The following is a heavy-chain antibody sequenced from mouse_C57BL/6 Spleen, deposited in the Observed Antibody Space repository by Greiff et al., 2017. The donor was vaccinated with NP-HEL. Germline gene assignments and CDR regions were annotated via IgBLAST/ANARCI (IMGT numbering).Heavy chain of an antibody. CDR1: GYTFTEYS. D-gene: IGHD1-1*01. Sequence: QVQLKESGAELVKPGASVKLSCKASGYTFTEYSIHWVKQRPGQGLEWIGWFYPGSGSIKYNEKFKDKATLTADTSSSTDYMKISRLTSEDSAVYVCARHEGCYGSCGYAMDYWGQGTSVTVSS. V-gene: IGHV1-62-2*01. CDR2: FYPGSGSI. CDR3: ARHEGCYGSCGYAMDY. J-gene: IGHJ4*01.